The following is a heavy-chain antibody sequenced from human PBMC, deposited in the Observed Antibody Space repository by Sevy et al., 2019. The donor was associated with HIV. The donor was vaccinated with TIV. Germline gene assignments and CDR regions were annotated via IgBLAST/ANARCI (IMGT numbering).Heavy chain of an antibody. CDR1: GYTFTSYG. CDR2: ISAYNGNT. CDR3: ARVPSVGAAAGTGYFQH. Sequence: ASVKVSCKASGYTFTSYGISWVRHAPGQGLEWMGWISAYNGNTNYAQKLQGRVTMTTDTSTSTAYMELRSLRSDDTAVYYCARVPSVGAAAGTGYFQHWGQGTLVTVSS. J-gene: IGHJ1*01. D-gene: IGHD6-13*01. V-gene: IGHV1-18*01.